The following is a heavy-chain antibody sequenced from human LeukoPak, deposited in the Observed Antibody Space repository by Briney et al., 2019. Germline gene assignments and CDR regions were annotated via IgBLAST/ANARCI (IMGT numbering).Heavy chain of an antibody. CDR3: ARDHDSSGWYYFDY. J-gene: IGHJ4*02. Sequence: PSQTLSLTCTVSGGSISGGSYYWSWIRQPAGKGLEWIGRIYTSGSTNYNPSLKSRVTISVDTSKNQFSLKLSSVTAADTAVYYCARDHDSSGWYYFDYWGQGTLVTVSS. CDR2: IYTSGST. V-gene: IGHV4-61*02. D-gene: IGHD6-19*01. CDR1: GGSISGGSYY.